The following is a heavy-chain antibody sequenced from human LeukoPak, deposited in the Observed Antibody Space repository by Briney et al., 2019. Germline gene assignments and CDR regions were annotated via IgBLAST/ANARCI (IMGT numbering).Heavy chain of an antibody. D-gene: IGHD3-3*01. CDR1: GYTFTSYY. V-gene: IGHV1-46*01. J-gene: IGHJ4*02. CDR2: INPSGGST. CDR3: ASHTYYDFWSGKLDY. Sequence: ASVKVSCKASGYTFTSYYMHWVRQAPGQGLEWMGIINPSGGSTSYAQKFQGRVTMTRDMSTSTAYMELSSLRSEDTAVYYCASHTYYDFWSGKLDYWGQGTLVTVSS.